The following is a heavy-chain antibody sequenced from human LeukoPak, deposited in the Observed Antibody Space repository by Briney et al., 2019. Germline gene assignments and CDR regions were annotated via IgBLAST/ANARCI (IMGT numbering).Heavy chain of an antibody. D-gene: IGHD3-22*01. CDR3: AREFYDTSGIKYAFDT. J-gene: IGHJ3*02. V-gene: IGHV1-2*02. Sequence: ASLKVSCRTSGYTFADYYIHWVRQAPGQGLEWMGCIDPDSGGTKSAQKFQGRLTMTRDTSINTAYMELSRLRSDDTAVYYCAREFYDTSGIKYAFDTWGQGTVITVSS. CDR1: GYTFADYY. CDR2: IDPDSGGT.